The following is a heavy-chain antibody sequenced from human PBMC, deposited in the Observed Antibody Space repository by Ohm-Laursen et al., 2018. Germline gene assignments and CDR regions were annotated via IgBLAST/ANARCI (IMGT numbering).Heavy chain of an antibody. CDR1: GYSFSNYW. CDR2: IYPGDSDT. Sequence: ESLRISCKGSGYSFSNYWIGWVRQMPGKGLEWMGIIYPGDSDTRYSPSFQGQVTISADKSISTAYMQWSSLKASDTAMYYCARRGTNEWFDPWGQGTLVTVSS. D-gene: IGHD2-8*01. CDR3: ARRGTNEWFDP. V-gene: IGHV5-51*01. J-gene: IGHJ5*02.